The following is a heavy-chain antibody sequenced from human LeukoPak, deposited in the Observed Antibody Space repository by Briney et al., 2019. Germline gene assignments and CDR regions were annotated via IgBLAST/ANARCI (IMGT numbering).Heavy chain of an antibody. CDR2: IIPIFGTA. J-gene: IGHJ4*02. CDR3: ARGEYYYDSSGYEFDY. CDR1: GGTFSSYA. D-gene: IGHD3-22*01. V-gene: IGHV1-69*05. Sequence: ASVKVSCKASGGTFSSYAISWVRQAPGQGLEWMGRIIPIFGTANCAQKFQGRVTITTDESTSTAYMELSSLRSEDTAVYYCARGEYYYDSSGYEFDYWGQGTLVTVSS.